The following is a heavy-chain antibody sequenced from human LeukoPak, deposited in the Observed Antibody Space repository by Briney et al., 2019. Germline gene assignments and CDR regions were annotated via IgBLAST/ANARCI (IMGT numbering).Heavy chain of an antibody. CDR3: AKDGGSGTANIDY. CDR1: GFTFSSYE. Sequence: GGSLRLSCAASGFTFSSYEMNWVRQAPGKGLEWVAFIRYDGSNKYYADSVKGRFTISRDNSKNTLYLQMNSLRAEDTAVYYCAKDGGSGTANIDYWGQGTLVTVSS. V-gene: IGHV3-30*02. D-gene: IGHD5-18*01. CDR2: IRYDGSNK. J-gene: IGHJ4*02.